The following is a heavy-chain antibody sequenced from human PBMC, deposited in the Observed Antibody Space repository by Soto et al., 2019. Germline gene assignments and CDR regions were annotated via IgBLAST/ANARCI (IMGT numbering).Heavy chain of an antibody. CDR2: ISYDGSNK. J-gene: IGHJ4*02. V-gene: IGHV3-30-3*01. Sequence: SGGSLRLSCAASGFTFSSYAMHWVRQAPGKGLEWVAVISYDGSNKYYADSVKGRFTISRDNSKNTLYLQMNSLRAEDTAVYYCARDQYYYDSSGYYLLDYWGQGTLVTVSS. CDR1: GFTFSSYA. CDR3: ARDQYYYDSSGYYLLDY. D-gene: IGHD3-22*01.